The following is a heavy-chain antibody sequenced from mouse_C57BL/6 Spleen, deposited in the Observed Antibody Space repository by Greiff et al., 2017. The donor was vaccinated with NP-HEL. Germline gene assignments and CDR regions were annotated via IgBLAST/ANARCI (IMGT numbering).Heavy chain of an antibody. CDR3: ARDGKRAMDY. V-gene: IGHV3-6*01. Sequence: DVQLQESGPGLVKPSQSLSLTCSVTGYSITSGYYWNWIRQFPGNKLEWMGYISYDGSNNYNPSLKNRISITRDTSKNQFFLKLNSVTTEDTATYYCARDGKRAMDYWGQGTSVTVSS. J-gene: IGHJ4*01. CDR1: GYSITSGYY. CDR2: ISYDGSN. D-gene: IGHD2-1*01.